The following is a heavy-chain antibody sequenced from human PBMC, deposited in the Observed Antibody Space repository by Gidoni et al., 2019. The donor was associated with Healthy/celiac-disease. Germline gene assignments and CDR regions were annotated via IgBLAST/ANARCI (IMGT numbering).Heavy chain of an antibody. D-gene: IGHD5-18*01. CDR1: GGSISSYY. J-gene: IGHJ3*02. V-gene: IGHV4-4*07. Sequence: QVQLQESGPGLVKPSETLSLTCTVSGGSISSYYWSWIRQPAGKGLEWIGRIYTSGSTNYNPSLKSRVTMSVDTSKNQFSLKLSSVTAADTAVYYCARERSGQGYSYGRDAFDIWGQGTMVTVSS. CDR3: ARERSGQGYSYGRDAFDI. CDR2: IYTSGST.